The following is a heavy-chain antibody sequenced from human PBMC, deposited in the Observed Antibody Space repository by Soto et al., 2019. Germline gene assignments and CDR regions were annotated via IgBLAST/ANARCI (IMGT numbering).Heavy chain of an antibody. V-gene: IGHV3-7*01. D-gene: IGHD5-12*01. CDR3: ARDRRDGYNSLRFAY. CDR1: GFTFSSYW. CDR2: IKQDESEK. Sequence: GGSLRLSCAASGFTFSSYWMSWVRQAPGKGLEWVANIKQDESEKYYVDSVKGRFTISRDNAKNSLYLQMNSLRAEDTAVYYCARDRRDGYNSLRFAYWGQGTLVTVSS. J-gene: IGHJ4*02.